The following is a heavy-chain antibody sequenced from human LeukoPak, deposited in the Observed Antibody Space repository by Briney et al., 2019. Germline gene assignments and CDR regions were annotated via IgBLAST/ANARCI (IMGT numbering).Heavy chain of an antibody. CDR2: ISWDGGST. Sequence: PGGSLRLSCAASGFTFDDYAMHWVRQAPGKGLEWVSLISWDGGSTYYADSVKGRFTISRDNSKNSLYLQMNSLRAEDTALYYCAKNGDYPSEYYFDYWGQGTLVTVSS. D-gene: IGHD4-17*01. V-gene: IGHV3-43D*03. J-gene: IGHJ4*02. CDR3: AKNGDYPSEYYFDY. CDR1: GFTFDDYA.